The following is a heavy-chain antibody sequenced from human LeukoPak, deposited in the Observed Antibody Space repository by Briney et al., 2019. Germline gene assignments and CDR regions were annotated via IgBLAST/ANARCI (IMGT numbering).Heavy chain of an antibody. J-gene: IGHJ4*02. D-gene: IGHD2-21*01. CDR2: FYSSGNA. V-gene: IGHV4-61*09. CDR3: ARDLRYSASY. CDR1: GGSLDLGRYY. Sequence: SQTLSLTCTVSGGSLDLGRYYWTWLRQPPGKGLEWIGHFYSSGNAIARYNPSLESRVTISLDTSKNQFSLKLTSVTAADTAVYYCARDLRYSASYWGQGTLVTVSS.